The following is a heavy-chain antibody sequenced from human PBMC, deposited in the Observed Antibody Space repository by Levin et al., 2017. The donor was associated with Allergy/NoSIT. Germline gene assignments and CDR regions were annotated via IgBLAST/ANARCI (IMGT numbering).Heavy chain of an antibody. V-gene: IGHV1-69*04. J-gene: IGHJ6*02. Sequence: SVKVSCKASGGTFSSYAISWVRQAPGQGLEWMGRIIPILGIANYAQKFQGRVTITADKSTSTAYMELSSLRSEDTAVYYCASEGGRGAHPLGYCSSTSCPARLHSFHYGMDVWGQGTTVTVSS. D-gene: IGHD2-2*01. CDR2: IIPILGIA. CDR3: ASEGGRGAHPLGYCSSTSCPARLHSFHYGMDV. CDR1: GGTFSSYA.